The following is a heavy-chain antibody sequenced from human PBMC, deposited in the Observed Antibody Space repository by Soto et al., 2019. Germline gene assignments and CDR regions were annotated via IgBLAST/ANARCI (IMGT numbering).Heavy chain of an antibody. D-gene: IGHD3-10*01. J-gene: IGHJ3*01. CDR2: MFGGCRI. CDR3: ARTTGNNERALDL. V-gene: IGHV3-53*01. Sequence: EAQLVESGGGLIQPGGSLRLSCATSGFAVSSNYFIWVRQAPGQGLECVSGMFGGCRIYYADSVKGRFITSKDNSNNMVYRQMNSLRAEDTARYYGARTTGNNERALDLWGQGTVVTVS. CDR1: GFAVSSNY.